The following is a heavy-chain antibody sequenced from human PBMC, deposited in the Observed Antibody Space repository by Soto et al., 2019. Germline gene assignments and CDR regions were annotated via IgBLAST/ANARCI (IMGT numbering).Heavy chain of an antibody. D-gene: IGHD3-16*01. CDR1: GYIFVNYG. J-gene: IGHJ6*04. CDR2: ISPYTGNT. CDR3: VMVDNYVTPTPQDV. Sequence: QVQLVQSGDEVKKPGASVKVSCKASGYIFVNYGIAWVRQAPGQGLEWMGRISPYTGNTHSATKIQGRLTMTTDTSPIKAYMDLGSLTSDDTAVYYLVMVDNYVTPTPQDVWGKGTTVTVSS. V-gene: IGHV1-18*01.